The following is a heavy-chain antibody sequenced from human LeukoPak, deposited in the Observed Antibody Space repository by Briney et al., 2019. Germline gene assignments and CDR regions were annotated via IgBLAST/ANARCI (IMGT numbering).Heavy chain of an antibody. CDR1: GGSISSSSYY. CDR2: IYYSGST. J-gene: IGHJ5*02. Sequence: SETLSLTCTVSGGSISSSSYYWGWIRQPPGKGLEWIGSIYYSGSTYYNPSLKSRVTISVDTSKNQFSLKLSSVTAADTAVYYCARRALNSSSWYDLTFDPWGQGTLVTVSS. CDR3: ARRALNSSSWYDLTFDP. D-gene: IGHD6-13*01. V-gene: IGHV4-39*07.